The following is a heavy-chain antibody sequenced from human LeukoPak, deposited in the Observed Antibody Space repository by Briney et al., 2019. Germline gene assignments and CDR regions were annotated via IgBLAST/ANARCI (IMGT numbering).Heavy chain of an antibody. D-gene: IGHD3-22*01. CDR3: ARGYYDSRAYTAFDY. CDR2: ISAYNGNT. V-gene: IGHV1-18*01. J-gene: IGHJ4*02. CDR1: GYTFTSYG. Sequence: ASVKVSCKASGYTFTSYGISWVRQAPGQGLEWMGWISAYNGNTNYAQKLQGRVTMTTDTSTSTAYMELRSLRPDDTAMYYCARGYYDSRAYTAFDYWGQGTLVTVSS.